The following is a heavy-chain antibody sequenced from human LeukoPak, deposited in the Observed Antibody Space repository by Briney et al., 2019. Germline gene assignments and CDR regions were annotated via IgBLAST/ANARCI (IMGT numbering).Heavy chain of an antibody. CDR1: GGSIINQY. Sequence: SETLSLTCTVSGGSIINQYWSWVRQPAGKGLEWIGRIYSSGSANYSPSLKSRVSMSIDTSNNYFSLNLTSVTAADTALYFCARDVRYASGWSTPESWGQGTLVTVSS. V-gene: IGHV4-4*07. CDR3: ARDVRYASGWSTPES. CDR2: IYSSGSA. J-gene: IGHJ5*02. D-gene: IGHD6-19*01.